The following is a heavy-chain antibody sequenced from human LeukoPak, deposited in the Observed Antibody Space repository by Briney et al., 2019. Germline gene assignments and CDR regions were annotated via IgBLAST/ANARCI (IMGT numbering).Heavy chain of an antibody. Sequence: SETLSLTCAVSGASNISSSYYWRWIRQPPGKGLEWNGSIYYSGSTNYNPTLTSRVTISAHTAKNQFSLKLGSVTAADTAVYYCARRAYSSGAHWGQGTLVAVSS. J-gene: IGHJ4*02. V-gene: IGHV4-39*01. CDR2: IYYSGST. CDR3: ARRAYSSGAH. CDR1: GASNISSSYY. D-gene: IGHD6-19*01.